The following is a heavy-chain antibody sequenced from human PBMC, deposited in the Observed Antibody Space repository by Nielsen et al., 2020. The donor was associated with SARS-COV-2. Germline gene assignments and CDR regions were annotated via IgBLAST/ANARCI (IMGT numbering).Heavy chain of an antibody. Sequence: GGSLRLSCAASGFTFDDYALSWVRQVPGKGLEWVSRITWNGDSTGYADSVKGRFTISRDNAKNSLFLQMNSLRAEDTAIYYCARDRDVDYFDSWGQGTLVIVSS. CDR2: ITWNGDST. CDR1: GFTFDDYA. V-gene: IGHV3-20*04. J-gene: IGHJ4*02. CDR3: ARDRDVDYFDS.